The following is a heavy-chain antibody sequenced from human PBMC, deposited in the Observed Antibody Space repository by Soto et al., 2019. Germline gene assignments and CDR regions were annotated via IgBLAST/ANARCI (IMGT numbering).Heavy chain of an antibody. CDR1: GFTFSSYW. Sequence: EVQLVESGGGLVQPGGSLRLSCAASGFTFSSYWMHWVRQAPGKGLVWVSRINSDGGSTSYADSVKGRFTISRDNAKNTLYLQMNSLRAEDTAVYYCARESDFWRGIDYRGQGTLVTVSS. D-gene: IGHD3-3*01. J-gene: IGHJ4*02. V-gene: IGHV3-74*01. CDR3: ARESDFWRGIDY. CDR2: INSDGGST.